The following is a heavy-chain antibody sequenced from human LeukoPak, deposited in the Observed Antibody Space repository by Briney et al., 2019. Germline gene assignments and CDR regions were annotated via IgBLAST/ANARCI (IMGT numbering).Heavy chain of an antibody. CDR1: GFTFSNYW. V-gene: IGHV3-7*01. CDR3: ASHLFRNDAFDI. CDR2: IKQDGSEK. J-gene: IGHJ3*02. D-gene: IGHD2-21*01. Sequence: PGGSLRLSCAASGFTFSNYWMSWVRQAPGKGLEWVANIKQDGSEKYYVDSVKGRFTISRDNAKNSLYLQMNSLRAEDTAVYYCASHLFRNDAFDIWGQGTMVTVSS.